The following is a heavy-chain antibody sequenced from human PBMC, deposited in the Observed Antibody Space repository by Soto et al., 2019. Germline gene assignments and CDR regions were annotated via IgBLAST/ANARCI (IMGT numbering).Heavy chain of an antibody. D-gene: IGHD1-26*01. CDR1: GGTFSSYT. J-gene: IGHJ5*02. V-gene: IGHV1-69*08. Sequence: QVQLVQSGAEVKKPGSSVKVSCKASGGTFSSYTISWVRQAPGQGLEWMGRIIPNLGIANYAQKFQGRVTITAAKSTSTGYMELSSLRSEDTAVYYCARELGVGATTHWFDPWGQGTLVTVSS. CDR2: IIPNLGIA. CDR3: ARELGVGATTHWFDP.